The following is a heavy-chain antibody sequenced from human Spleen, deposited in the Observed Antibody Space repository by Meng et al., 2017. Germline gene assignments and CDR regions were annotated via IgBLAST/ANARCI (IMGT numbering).Heavy chain of an antibody. D-gene: IGHD3-10*01. V-gene: IGHV4-59*12. CDR2: ISYSGNT. Sequence: SETLSLTCTVSGGSISSYYWSWIRQPPGKGLEWIGYISYSGNTNYNPSLKSRVTISVDTSKNQFSLKLSSVTAADTAVYYCARSYYYSSDAFDIWGQGTMVTVSS. CDR3: ARSYYYSSDAFDI. J-gene: IGHJ3*02. CDR1: GGSISSYY.